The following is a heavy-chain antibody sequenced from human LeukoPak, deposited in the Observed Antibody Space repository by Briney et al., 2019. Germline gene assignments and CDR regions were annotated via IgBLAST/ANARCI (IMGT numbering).Heavy chain of an antibody. Sequence: PSETLSLTCTVSGGSISSSSYYWVWIRQPPGKGLEWIGSIYYSGSTYYNPSLKSRVTISVDTSKNQFSLKLSSVTAADTAVYYCARITIVATITDYYYYGMDVWGQGTTVTVSS. J-gene: IGHJ6*02. CDR1: GGSISSSSYY. CDR2: IYYSGST. D-gene: IGHD5-12*01. CDR3: ARITIVATITDYYYYGMDV. V-gene: IGHV4-39*01.